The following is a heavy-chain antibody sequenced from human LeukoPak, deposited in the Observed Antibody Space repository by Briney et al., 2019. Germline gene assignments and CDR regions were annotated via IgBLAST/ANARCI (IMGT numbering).Heavy chain of an antibody. CDR2: ISYSGSA. D-gene: IGHD6-19*01. Sequence: SETLSLTCTVSGGSISSYYWSWIRQPPGKGLEWIGYISYSGSANYNPSLKSRVTMSVDMSKNQFSLKLSSVTAADTAFYYCARDRDSSGWFDYWGQGALVTVSS. J-gene: IGHJ4*02. CDR1: GGSISSYY. CDR3: ARDRDSSGWFDY. V-gene: IGHV4-59*01.